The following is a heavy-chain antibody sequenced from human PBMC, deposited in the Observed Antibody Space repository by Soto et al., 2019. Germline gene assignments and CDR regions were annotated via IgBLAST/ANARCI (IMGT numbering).Heavy chain of an antibody. V-gene: IGHV3-23*01. CDR1: GFTFSSYA. J-gene: IGHJ4*02. CDR2: ISGSGSST. D-gene: IGHD3-3*01. Sequence: EVQLLESGGGLVQPGGSLRLSCAASGFTFSSYAMSWVRQAPGKGLEWVSAISGSGSSTYYADSVKGRFTISRDNSKNTLYLQMNSLRAEDTAVYYCAAYLGATYDFWSGLEYYFDYWGQGTLVTVSS. CDR3: AAYLGATYDFWSGLEYYFDY.